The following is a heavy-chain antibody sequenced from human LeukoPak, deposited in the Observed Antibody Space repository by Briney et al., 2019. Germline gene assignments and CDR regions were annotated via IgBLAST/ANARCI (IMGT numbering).Heavy chain of an antibody. Sequence: GGSLRLSCAASGFTFSSYGMHWVRQAPGKGLEWVAFIRYDGSNKYYADSVKGRFTISRDNSKNTVHLQMSSLSAEDTAMYYCAKDGQPGYSYGYMDYWGQGTLVTVSS. V-gene: IGHV3-30*02. J-gene: IGHJ4*02. CDR1: GFTFSSYG. D-gene: IGHD5-18*01. CDR2: IRYDGSNK. CDR3: AKDGQPGYSYGYMDY.